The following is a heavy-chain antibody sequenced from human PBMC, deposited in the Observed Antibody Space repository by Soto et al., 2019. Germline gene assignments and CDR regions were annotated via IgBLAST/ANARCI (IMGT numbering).Heavy chain of an antibody. CDR1: SDSISGSNYY. CDR2: IYYSGST. CDR3: ARLSYDILTGYYCLDY. V-gene: IGHV4-39*01. D-gene: IGHD3-9*01. J-gene: IGHJ4*02. Sequence: QLQLQESGPGLVRPSDTLSLICTVSSDSISGSNYYWGWIRQPPGKGLEWIGSIYYSGSTYYNPSLESRVTISIDTSNNQFSLKLSSVTAADTAVYYCARLSYDILTGYYCLDYWGQGTLVIVSS.